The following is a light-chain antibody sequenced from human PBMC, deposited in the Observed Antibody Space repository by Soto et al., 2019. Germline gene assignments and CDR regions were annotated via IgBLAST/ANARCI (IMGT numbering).Light chain of an antibody. CDR3: QQYNKCPRT. Sequence: EFGLTQSPGNLSLPPGERATLSCRASQSVSSRYLAWYQQKPGQAPRLLVYGASSRATGIPDRFSGSGSGTEFTLTISSLQPEDFAVYYCQQYNKCPRTFGHGTKVDI. V-gene: IGKV3-20*01. J-gene: IGKJ1*01. CDR1: QSVSSRY. CDR2: GAS.